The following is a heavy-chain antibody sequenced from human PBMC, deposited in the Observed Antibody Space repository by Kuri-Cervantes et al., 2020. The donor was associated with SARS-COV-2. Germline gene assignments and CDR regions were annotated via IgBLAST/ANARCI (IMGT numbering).Heavy chain of an antibody. Sequence: GGSLRLSCAASGFSFSNYAMSWVRQAPGRGLEWVAVVYSSDARTYYADSAKGRFSISRDNSKNTLYLQMNSLRAEDTAVYYCAKDQDYYDSSGQFDYWGQGTLVTVSS. CDR1: GFSFSNYA. V-gene: IGHV3-23*03. J-gene: IGHJ4*02. D-gene: IGHD3-22*01. CDR3: AKDQDYYDSSGQFDY. CDR2: VYSSDART.